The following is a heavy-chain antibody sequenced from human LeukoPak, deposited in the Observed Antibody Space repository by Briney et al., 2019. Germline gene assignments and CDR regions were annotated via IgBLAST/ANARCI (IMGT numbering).Heavy chain of an antibody. V-gene: IGHV3-23*01. CDR2: IDRSGERT. D-gene: IGHD1-26*01. Sequence: GGSLRLSSAASGFTFSIHAMTWVRQAPGKGLEWVSTIDRSGERTHYADSVKGRFTISRDNSRNTLYLQMNSLRAEDTAIYYCTKDVQNDVGATDCWGQGTLVTVSS. CDR1: GFTFSIHA. CDR3: TKDVQNDVGATDC. J-gene: IGHJ4*02.